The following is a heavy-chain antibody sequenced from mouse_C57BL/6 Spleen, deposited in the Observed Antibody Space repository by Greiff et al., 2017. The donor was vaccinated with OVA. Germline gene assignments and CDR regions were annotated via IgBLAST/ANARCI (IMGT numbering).Heavy chain of an antibody. D-gene: IGHD1-1*01. CDR1: GFTFSDYY. J-gene: IGHJ1*03. CDR3: AREYYGSSARYFDV. CDR2: ISNGGGST. V-gene: IGHV5-12*01. Sequence: EVKLVESGGGLVQPGGSLKLSCAASGFTFSDYYMYWVRQTPEKRLEWVAYISNGGGSTYYPDTVKGRFTISRDNAKNTLYLQMSHLKSEDTAMYYCAREYYGSSARYFDVWGTGTTVTVSS.